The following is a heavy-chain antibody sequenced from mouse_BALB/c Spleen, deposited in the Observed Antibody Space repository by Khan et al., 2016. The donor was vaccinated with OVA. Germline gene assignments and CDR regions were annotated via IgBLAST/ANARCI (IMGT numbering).Heavy chain of an antibody. CDR2: ISSTGST. CDR3: ARTHYYSYGYTLDF. Sequence: EVQLQESGPGLVKPSQSLSLTCTVTGYSITSDYAWNWIRQFPGNKLEWMGYISSTGSTSYNPSLTSRISTTRDPSKNQFFLLLKSVTTEDTATYYCARTHYYSYGYTLDFWGRGTSVTVSS. V-gene: IGHV3-2*02. CDR1: GYSITSDYA. J-gene: IGHJ4*01. D-gene: IGHD2-12*01.